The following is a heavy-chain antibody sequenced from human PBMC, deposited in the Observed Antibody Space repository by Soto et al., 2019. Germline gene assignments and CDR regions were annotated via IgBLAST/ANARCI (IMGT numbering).Heavy chain of an antibody. V-gene: IGHV1-69*02. CDR3: ARGYSYGFGGGYYYYYMDV. J-gene: IGHJ6*03. D-gene: IGHD5-18*01. Sequence: ASVKVSCKASGGTFSSYTISWVRQAPGQGLEWMGRIIPILGIANYAQKFQGRVTITADKSTSTAYMELSSLRSEDTAVYYCARGYSYGFGGGYYYYYMDVWGKGTTVTVSS. CDR2: IIPILGIA. CDR1: GGTFSSYT.